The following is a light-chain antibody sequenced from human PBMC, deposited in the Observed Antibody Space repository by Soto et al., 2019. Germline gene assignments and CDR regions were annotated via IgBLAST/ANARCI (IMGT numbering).Light chain of an antibody. CDR2: GTS. CDR1: QSVNSGY. J-gene: IGKJ1*01. V-gene: IGKV3-20*01. CDR3: QQYLASPPWT. Sequence: EIVLTQSPGTLSLSPGERAILSCRASQSVNSGYLAWYQQKPGQAPRLLIYGTSIRAAGIPDRFSGSGSGTDFTRTISRLEPEDFAVYSCQQYLASPPWTFGQGTKVE.